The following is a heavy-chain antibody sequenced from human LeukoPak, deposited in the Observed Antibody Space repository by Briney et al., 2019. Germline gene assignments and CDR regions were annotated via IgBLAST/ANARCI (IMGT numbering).Heavy chain of an antibody. CDR3: AKDHYIAAAGTSYFDY. D-gene: IGHD6-13*01. Sequence: GGSLRLSCAASGFTFSSYAMSWVRQAPGKGLEWVSAISGSGGSTYYADSEKGRFTISRDNSKNTLYLQMNSLRAEDTAVYYCAKDHYIAAAGTSYFDYWGQGTLVTVSS. CDR1: GFTFSSYA. CDR2: ISGSGGST. V-gene: IGHV3-23*01. J-gene: IGHJ4*02.